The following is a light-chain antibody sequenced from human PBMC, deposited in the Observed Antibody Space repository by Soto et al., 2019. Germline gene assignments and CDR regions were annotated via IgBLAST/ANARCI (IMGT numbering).Light chain of an antibody. V-gene: IGKV3-11*01. CDR1: QSVSSY. CDR2: DAS. J-gene: IGKJ1*01. CDR3: QQRSNWPPT. Sequence: EVVLTQSQATLSLSPGARATLSGRASQSVSSYLAWYQQKPSQAPRLLIYDASNRTAGIPARFSGSGSGADFPLTISILEPEDFAVYYCQQRSNWPPTFGQGTKVDIK.